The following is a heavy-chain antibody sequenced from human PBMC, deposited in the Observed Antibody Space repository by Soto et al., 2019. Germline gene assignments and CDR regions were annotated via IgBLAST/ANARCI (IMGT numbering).Heavy chain of an antibody. CDR3: ARGSDFYFGSGNLDY. J-gene: IGHJ4*02. D-gene: IGHD3-10*01. V-gene: IGHV3-30-3*01. Sequence: QVQLVESGGGVVQPGRSLRLSCAASAFTFNFYSMHWVRQAPGKGLEWVAVISFDESKEFYADSVKGRFTISRDNSNNTLYLQMNSLRADDTAVYYCARGSDFYFGSGNLDYWGQGSLVTVSS. CDR1: AFTFNFYS. CDR2: ISFDESKE.